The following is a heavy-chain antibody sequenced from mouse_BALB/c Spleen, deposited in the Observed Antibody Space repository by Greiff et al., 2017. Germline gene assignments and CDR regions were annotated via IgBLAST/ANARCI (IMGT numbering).Heavy chain of an antibody. V-gene: IGHV5-17*02. CDR1: GFTFSSFG. Sequence: EVQLVVSGGGLVQPGGSRKLSCAASGFTFSSFGMHWVRQAPEKGLEWVAYISSGSSTIYYADTVKGRFTISRDNPKNTLFLQMTSLRSEDTAMYYCARSFYDGYYTLDYWGQGTTLTVSS. CDR2: ISSGSSTI. CDR3: ARSFYDGYYTLDY. D-gene: IGHD2-3*01. J-gene: IGHJ2*01.